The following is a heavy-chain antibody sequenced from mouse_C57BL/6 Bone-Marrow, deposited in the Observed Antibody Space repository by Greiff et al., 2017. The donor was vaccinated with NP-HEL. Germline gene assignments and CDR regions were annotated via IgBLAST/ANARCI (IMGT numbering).Heavy chain of an antibody. D-gene: IGHD1-1*01. CDR2: IYPRSGNI. CDR3: ARSGGSSPYWYFDV. Sequence: VKLQESGAELARPGASVKLSCKASGYTFTSYGISWVKQRTGQGLEWIGEIYPRSGNIYYNEKFKGKATLTADKSSSTAYMELRSLTSEDSAVYFCARSGGSSPYWYFDVWGTGTTVTVSS. J-gene: IGHJ1*03. CDR1: GYTFTSYG. V-gene: IGHV1-81*01.